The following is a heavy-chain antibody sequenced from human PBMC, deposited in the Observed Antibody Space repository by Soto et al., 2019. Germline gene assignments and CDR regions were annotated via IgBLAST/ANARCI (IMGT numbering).Heavy chain of an antibody. J-gene: IGHJ4*02. D-gene: IGHD1-26*01. V-gene: IGHV3-30*18. Sequence: QVQLVESGGGVVQPGRSLRLSCAASGFTFSSYGMHWVRQAPGKGLEWVAVISYDGSNKYYADSVKGRFTISRDNSKNMLDLQMNSLRAEDTAVYYCAKDIRPVGATPSPLDYWCQGTLVTVSS. CDR3: AKDIRPVGATPSPLDY. CDR1: GFTFSSYG. CDR2: ISYDGSNK.